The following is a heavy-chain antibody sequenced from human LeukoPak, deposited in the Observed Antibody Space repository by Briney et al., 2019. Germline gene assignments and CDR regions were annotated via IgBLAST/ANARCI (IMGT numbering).Heavy chain of an antibody. CDR1: GFTFSTYG. Sequence: GGSLRLSCAASGFTFSTYGMHWVRQAPGKGLEWVAVISYDGSNEYYADSVKGRFTISRDNSKNTLYLQMSSLRAEDTAVYYCAKEFNRGLPDYWGQGTLVTVPS. D-gene: IGHD2-21*01. CDR3: AKEFNRGLPDY. CDR2: ISYDGSNE. J-gene: IGHJ4*02. V-gene: IGHV3-30*18.